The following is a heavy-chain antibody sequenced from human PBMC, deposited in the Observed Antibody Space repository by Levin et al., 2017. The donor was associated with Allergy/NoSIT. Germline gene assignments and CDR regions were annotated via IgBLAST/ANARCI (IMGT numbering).Heavy chain of an antibody. D-gene: IGHD2-2*01. J-gene: IGHJ4*02. Sequence: SETLSLTCAVYGGSFSGYYWSWIRQPPGKGLEWIGEINHSGSTNYNPSLKSRVTISVDTSKNQFSLKLSSVTAADTAVYYCARGRAITYWGQGTLVTVSS. CDR2: INHSGST. V-gene: IGHV4-34*01. CDR3: ARGRAITY. CDR1: GGSFSGYY.